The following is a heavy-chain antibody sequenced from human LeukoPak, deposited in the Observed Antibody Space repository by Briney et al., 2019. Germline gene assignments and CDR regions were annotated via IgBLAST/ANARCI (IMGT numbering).Heavy chain of an antibody. Sequence: PGGSLRLSCAASGFTFSSYWMHWVRQAPGKGLAWVSRINSDGSSTSYADSVKGRFIISRDNAKNTLYLQMNSLRAEDTAVYYCARGWGYSSSSGSPSMFDPWGQGTLVTVSS. CDR3: ARGWGYSSSSGSPSMFDP. J-gene: IGHJ5*02. CDR1: GFTFSSYW. D-gene: IGHD6-6*01. CDR2: INSDGSST. V-gene: IGHV3-74*01.